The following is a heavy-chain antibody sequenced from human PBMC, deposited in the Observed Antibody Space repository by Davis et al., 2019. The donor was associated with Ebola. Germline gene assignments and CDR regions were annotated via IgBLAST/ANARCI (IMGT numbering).Heavy chain of an antibody. D-gene: IGHD2-2*01. Sequence: GESLKISCAASGFTFSRYSVNWVRQAPGKGLEWLSYISSTSSAIYYADSVKGRFTISRDNAGKSLFLQMSSLRDEDTAVYYCATAQSLPGRFGKDVWGQGTTVIVSS. J-gene: IGHJ6*02. V-gene: IGHV3-48*02. CDR2: ISSTSSAI. CDR1: GFTFSRYS. CDR3: ATAQSLPGRFGKDV.